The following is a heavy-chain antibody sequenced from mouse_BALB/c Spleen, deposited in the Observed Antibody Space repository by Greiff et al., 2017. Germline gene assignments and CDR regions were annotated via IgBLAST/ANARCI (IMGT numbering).Heavy chain of an antibody. V-gene: IGHV2-2*02. D-gene: IGHD4-1*01. J-gene: IGHJ3*01. Sequence: VQVVESGPGLVQPSQSLSITCTVSGFSLTSYGVHWVRQSPGKGLEWLGVIWSGGSTDYNAAFISRLSISKDNSKSQVFFKMNSLQANDTAIYYCARLGRGFAYWGQGTLVTVSA. CDR3: ARLGRGFAY. CDR1: GFSLTSYG. CDR2: IWSGGST.